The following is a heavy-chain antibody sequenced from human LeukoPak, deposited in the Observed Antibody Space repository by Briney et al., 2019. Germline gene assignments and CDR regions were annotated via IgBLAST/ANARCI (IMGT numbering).Heavy chain of an antibody. V-gene: IGHV1-18*01. J-gene: IGHJ3*02. CDR2: ISAYNGNT. CDR3: ARCSSWYSDDAFDI. Sequence: ASVKVSCKASGYTFTSYGISWVRQAPGQGLEGMGWISAYNGNTNYAQKLQGRVTMTTDTSTSTAYMELRSLRSDDTAVYYCARCSSWYSDDAFDIWGQGTMVTVSS. CDR1: GYTFTSYG. D-gene: IGHD6-13*01.